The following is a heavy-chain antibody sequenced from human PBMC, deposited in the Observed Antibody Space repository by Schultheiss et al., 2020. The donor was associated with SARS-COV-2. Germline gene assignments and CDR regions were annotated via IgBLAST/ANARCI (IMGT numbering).Heavy chain of an antibody. CDR3: ARFMARGAILTRYYFDY. CDR1: GYSFTSYW. V-gene: IGHV5-51*01. Sequence: GESLKISCKGSGYSFTSYWIGWVRQMPGKGLEWMGIIYPGDSDTRYSPSFQGQVTISADKSISTAYLQWSSLKASDTAMYYCARFMARGAILTRYYFDYWGQGTLVTVSS. J-gene: IGHJ4*02. CDR2: IYPGDSDT. D-gene: IGHD3-9*01.